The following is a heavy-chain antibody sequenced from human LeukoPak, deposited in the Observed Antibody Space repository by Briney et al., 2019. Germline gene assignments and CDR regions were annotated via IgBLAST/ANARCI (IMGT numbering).Heavy chain of an antibody. Sequence: QASGTLSLTCAVSGGSISSSNWWSWVRQPPGKGLEWIGETYHSGSTNYNPSLKSRVTISVDTSKNQFSLNLSSVTAADTAVYYCARGPLDSGYTYFDYWGQGTLVSVAS. CDR2: TYHSGST. J-gene: IGHJ4*02. CDR3: ARGPLDSGYTYFDY. V-gene: IGHV4-4*02. CDR1: GGSISSSNW. D-gene: IGHD5-12*01.